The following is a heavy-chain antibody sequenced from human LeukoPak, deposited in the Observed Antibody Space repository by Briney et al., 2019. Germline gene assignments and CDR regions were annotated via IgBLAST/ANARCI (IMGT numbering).Heavy chain of an antibody. CDR2: INWNGGST. CDR1: GFTFDDYG. V-gene: IGHV3-20*01. J-gene: IGHJ3*02. D-gene: IGHD3-3*01. Sequence: GGSLRLSCAASGFTFDDYGMSWVRQAPGKGLEWVSGINWNGGSTGYAGSVKGRFTISRDNAKNSLYLQMNSLRAEDTALYHCARVRGGPSAFIGITIFGVVLGEDAFDIGGQGTMVTVSS. CDR3: ARVRGGPSAFIGITIFGVVLGEDAFDI.